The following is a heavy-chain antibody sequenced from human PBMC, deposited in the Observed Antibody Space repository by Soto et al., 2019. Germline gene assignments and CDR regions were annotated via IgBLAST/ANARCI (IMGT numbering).Heavy chain of an antibody. D-gene: IGHD5-12*01. CDR3: ARLYSGNYYGMDV. Sequence: SVKVSCKASGGTFSSYAISWVRQAPGQGLEWMGGIIPIFGTANYAQKFQGRVTITADKSTSTAYMELSSLRSEDTAVYYCARLYSGNYYGMDVWGQGTTVTVSS. J-gene: IGHJ6*02. CDR1: GGTFSSYA. V-gene: IGHV1-69*06. CDR2: IIPIFGTA.